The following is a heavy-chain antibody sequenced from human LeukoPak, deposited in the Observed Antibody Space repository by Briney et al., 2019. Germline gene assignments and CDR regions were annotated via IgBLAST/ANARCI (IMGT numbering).Heavy chain of an antibody. V-gene: IGHV1-8*02. D-gene: IGHD6-19*01. CDR2: TNPNSGKT. Sequence: ASVKVSCKASGYTFTSYGINWVRQAPGQGLEWMGWTNPNSGKTGYARKFQGRITMTRDTSISTAYMELSSLTSEDTAVYYCVRVSSGWLDFDYWGQGTLVTVSS. J-gene: IGHJ4*02. CDR1: GYTFTSYG. CDR3: VRVSSGWLDFDY.